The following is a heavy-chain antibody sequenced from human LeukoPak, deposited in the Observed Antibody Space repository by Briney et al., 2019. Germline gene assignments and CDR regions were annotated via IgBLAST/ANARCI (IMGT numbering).Heavy chain of an antibody. CDR3: AKGWNGDYAFDY. Sequence: GGSLRLSCAASGFTLSSYWMSWVRQAPGKGLEWVANIKYDGSEIDYVDSVKGRFTISRDNSKNSLYLQMNSLRTEDTALYYCAKGWNGDYAFDYWGQGTLVTVSS. CDR2: IKYDGSEI. CDR1: GFTLSSYW. V-gene: IGHV3-7*03. J-gene: IGHJ4*02. D-gene: IGHD4-17*01.